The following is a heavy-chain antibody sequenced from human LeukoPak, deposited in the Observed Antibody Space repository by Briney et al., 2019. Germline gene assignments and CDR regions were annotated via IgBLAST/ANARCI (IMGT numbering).Heavy chain of an antibody. CDR3: ASTPFGGVFDY. D-gene: IGHD3-10*01. CDR1: GYTFTSYG. V-gene: IGHV1-18*04. CDR2: ISAYNGNT. Sequence: ASVKVSCKASGYTFTSYGISWVRQAPGQGLEWMGWISAYNGNTNYAQKLQGRVTMTTDTSTSTAYMELRSLRSDDTAVYCCASTPFGGVFDYWGQGTLVTVSS. J-gene: IGHJ4*02.